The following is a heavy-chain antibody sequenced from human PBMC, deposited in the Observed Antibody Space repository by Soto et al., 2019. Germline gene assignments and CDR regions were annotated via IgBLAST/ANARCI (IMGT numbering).Heavy chain of an antibody. D-gene: IGHD6-19*01. CDR3: ATGKQWPAPRFDY. Sequence: QVQLQESGPGLAKPSGTLSLTCAVSGGSISSSNWWSWVRQPPGKGLEWIGEIYHSGSTNYNPSLKTRVNISVDKSKNQFSLKLSSVTAADTAVYYCATGKQWPAPRFDYWGQGTLVTVSS. CDR2: IYHSGST. J-gene: IGHJ4*02. CDR1: GGSISSSNW. V-gene: IGHV4-4*02.